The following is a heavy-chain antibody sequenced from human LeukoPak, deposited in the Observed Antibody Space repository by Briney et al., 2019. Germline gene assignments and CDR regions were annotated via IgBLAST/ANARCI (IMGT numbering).Heavy chain of an antibody. CDR3: ATDGGLASYYDFWSGYYGMDV. V-gene: IGHV1-24*01. D-gene: IGHD3-3*01. Sequence: ASVKVSCKVSGYTLTELSMHWVRQAPGIGLEWMGGFDPEDGETIYAQKFQGRVTMTEDTSTDTAYMELSSLRSEDTAVYYCATDGGLASYYDFWSGYYGMDVWGQGTTVTVSS. CDR2: FDPEDGET. CDR1: GYTLTELS. J-gene: IGHJ6*02.